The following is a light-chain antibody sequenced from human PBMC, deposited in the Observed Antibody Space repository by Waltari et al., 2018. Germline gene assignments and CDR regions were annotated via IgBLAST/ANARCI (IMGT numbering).Light chain of an antibody. V-gene: IGLV3-19*01. CDR3: HSRDASGVGGS. CDR2: GNN. CDR1: SLRSYY. J-gene: IGLJ2*01. Sequence: SSELTQDPTVSVAMGQTVRITCQGDSLRSYYESWYQQRPGQAPILVFSGNNNRPSGVPDRFSGASSDNTAVLTITGAQAEDEAAYYCHSRDASGVGGSFGGGTKLTVL.